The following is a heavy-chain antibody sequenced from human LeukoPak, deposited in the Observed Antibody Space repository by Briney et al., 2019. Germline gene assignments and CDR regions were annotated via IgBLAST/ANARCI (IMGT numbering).Heavy chain of an antibody. CDR1: GFTFGDYP. CDR3: SRDQTPYY. J-gene: IGHJ4*02. V-gene: IGHV3-49*04. Sequence: GGPLGLPCTAPGFTFGDYPLTWVGQAPGKGLEGVGFIASKTYGGTAEYAGSVKGRFTISRDDSKSIAYQQMNSLKTEDTAVYCCSRDQTPYYWGQGTLVTVSS. CDR2: IASKTYGGTA.